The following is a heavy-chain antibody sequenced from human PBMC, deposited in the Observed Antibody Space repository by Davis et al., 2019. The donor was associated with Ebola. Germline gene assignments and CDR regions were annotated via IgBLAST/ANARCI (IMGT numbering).Heavy chain of an antibody. CDR2: ISASGGTT. CDR1: GFTFSSYA. J-gene: IGHJ4*02. Sequence: GESLKISCAASGFTFSSYAMRWVRQAPGKGLEWVSSISASGGTTYYADSVKGRFTISRDNSKNTLYLQMNSLRAEDTAVYYCAKDEYSSSSVGIVDYWGQGTLVTVSS. V-gene: IGHV3-23*01. CDR3: AKDEYSSSSVGIVDY. D-gene: IGHD6-6*01.